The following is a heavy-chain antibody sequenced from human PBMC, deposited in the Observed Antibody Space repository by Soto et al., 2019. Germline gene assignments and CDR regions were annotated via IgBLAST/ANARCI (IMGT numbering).Heavy chain of an antibody. D-gene: IGHD6-13*01. V-gene: IGHV3-33*01. CDR3: ARGPYSSSWFFDY. CDR1: GFTFSSYG. Sequence: QVQLVESGGGVVQPGRSLRLSCAASGFTFSSYGMHWVRQAPGKGLEWLAVIWYDGSNKYYADSVKGRFTISRDNSKNTLYLQMNSLRAEDTAVYYCARGPYSSSWFFDYWGQGTLVTVSS. J-gene: IGHJ4*02. CDR2: IWYDGSNK.